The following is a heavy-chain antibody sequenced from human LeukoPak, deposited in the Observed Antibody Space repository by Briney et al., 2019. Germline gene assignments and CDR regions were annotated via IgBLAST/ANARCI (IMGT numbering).Heavy chain of an antibody. J-gene: IGHJ3*01. V-gene: IGHV3-23*01. Sequence: GGSLRLSCAASGFTFINYAMTWVRQAPGKGPEWVSAFSATDGSAQYAESVRGRFTISRDNSKNSLYLQMNSLRDEDTAVYFCAKARIAAAGTGAFDVWGQGTMVTVSS. CDR1: GFTFINYA. CDR3: AKARIAAAGTGAFDV. CDR2: FSATDGSA. D-gene: IGHD6-13*01.